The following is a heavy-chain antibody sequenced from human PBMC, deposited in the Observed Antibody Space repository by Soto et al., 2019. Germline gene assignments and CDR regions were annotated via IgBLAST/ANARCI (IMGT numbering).Heavy chain of an antibody. V-gene: IGHV3-21*01. CDR1: EFTFSTYT. CDR2: ISTSSAYV. D-gene: IGHD6-13*01. CDR3: ASAHAAVPTWYSAMGI. J-gene: IGHJ6*02. Sequence: DVQLEESGGGLVKPGGSLRLSCAASEFTFSTYTMTWVRQAPGKGLEWVSSISTSSAYVYYADSVKGRFTISSDNAKNSLYLQMNSLIAEDTAVYYCASAHAAVPTWYSAMGIWGPGTTVTVSS.